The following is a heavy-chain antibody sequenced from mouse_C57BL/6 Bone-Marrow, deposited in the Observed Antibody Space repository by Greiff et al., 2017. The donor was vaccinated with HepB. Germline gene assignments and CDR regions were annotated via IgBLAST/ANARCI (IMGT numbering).Heavy chain of an antibody. D-gene: IGHD1-1*01. CDR2: ISSGGSYT. J-gene: IGHJ1*03. Sequence: EVKLVESGGDLVKPGGSLKLSCAASGFTFSSYGMSWVRQTPDKRLEWVATISSGGSYTYYPDSVKGRFTISRDNAKNTLYLQMSSLNSEDTAMYYCARHPYYYGSSYDWYFDVWGTGTTVTVSS. CDR1: GFTFSSYG. V-gene: IGHV5-6*01. CDR3: ARHPYYYGSSYDWYFDV.